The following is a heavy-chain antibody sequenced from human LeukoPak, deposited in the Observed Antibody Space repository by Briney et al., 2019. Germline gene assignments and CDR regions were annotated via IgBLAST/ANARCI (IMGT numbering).Heavy chain of an antibody. CDR3: ATGRSIRYFDY. V-gene: IGHV4-59*08. CDR2: VHYSGST. Sequence: SETLSLTCSVSGVSIFSYYWNWIRQPPGKGLEWIGYVHYSGSTNYNPSLMSRVTISVDTSKSHFSLKLSSATAADTAVYYCATGRSIRYFDYWGQGTLVTVSS. D-gene: IGHD3-9*01. CDR1: GVSIFSYY. J-gene: IGHJ4*02.